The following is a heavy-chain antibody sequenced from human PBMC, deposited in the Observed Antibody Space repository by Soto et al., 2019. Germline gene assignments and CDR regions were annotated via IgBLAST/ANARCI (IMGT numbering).Heavy chain of an antibody. CDR2: INYSGRT. D-gene: IGHD6-6*01. CDR3: ARQPLSIAARPSGNYYFYYGMDV. Sequence: SETLSLTCTVSGGSISSGDYYWSWVRQPPGKGLEWIGYINYSGRTYFNPSLESRVTLSVDTSKNQFSLKLSSVTAADTAVYYCARQPLSIAARPSGNYYFYYGMDVWGQGTTVTVSS. V-gene: IGHV4-30-4*01. J-gene: IGHJ6*02. CDR1: GGSISSGDYY.